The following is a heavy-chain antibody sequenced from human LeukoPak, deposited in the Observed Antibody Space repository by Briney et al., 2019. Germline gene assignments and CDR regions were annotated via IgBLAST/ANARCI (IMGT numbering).Heavy chain of an antibody. D-gene: IGHD3-22*01. V-gene: IGHV3-21*01. CDR2: ISSSSSYI. J-gene: IGHJ4*02. Sequence: GGSLRLSCAASGFTFSSYSMNWVRQAPGKGLEWVSSISSSSSYIYYADSVKGRFTISRDNAKNSLYLQMNSLRAEDTAVYYCARAGSEYYYDSKLGYWGQGTLVTVSS. CDR1: GFTFSSYS. CDR3: ARAGSEYYYDSKLGY.